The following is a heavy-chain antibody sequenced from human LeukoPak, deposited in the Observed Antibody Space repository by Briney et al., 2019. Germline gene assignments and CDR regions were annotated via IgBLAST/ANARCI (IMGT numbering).Heavy chain of an antibody. Sequence: SETLSLTCTVSGGSISSYYWSWIRQPPGKGLEWIGYIYYSGSTNYNPSLKSRVTISVDTSKNQFSLKLSFVTAADTAVYYCARSVEGYCSGDNCYYYYYYMDVWGKGTTVTVSS. CDR3: ARSVEGYCSGDNCYYYYYYMDV. J-gene: IGHJ6*03. CDR2: IYYSGST. CDR1: GGSISSYY. D-gene: IGHD2-15*01. V-gene: IGHV4-59*01.